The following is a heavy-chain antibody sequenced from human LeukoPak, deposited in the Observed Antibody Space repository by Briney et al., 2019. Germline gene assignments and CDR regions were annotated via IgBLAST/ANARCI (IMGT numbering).Heavy chain of an antibody. D-gene: IGHD5-12*01. J-gene: IGHJ4*02. Sequence: SVKVSCKASGGTFSSYAISWVRQAPGQGLEWMGGIIPIFGTANYAQKFQGRVTITADESTNTAYMELSSLRSEDPAVYYCARGDGIGATPPSLDYWGQGTLDTVSS. CDR1: GGTFSSYA. V-gene: IGHV1-69*13. CDR3: ARGDGIGATPPSLDY. CDR2: IIPIFGTA.